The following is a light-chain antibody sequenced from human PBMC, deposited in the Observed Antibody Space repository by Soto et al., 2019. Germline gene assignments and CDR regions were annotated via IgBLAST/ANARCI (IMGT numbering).Light chain of an antibody. CDR1: SSNRGDNT. V-gene: IGLV1-44*01. Sequence: QSVLTQPPSASGTPGQRVTISCSTSSSNRGDNTVNWYQHVPGTAPKLLIYSYDQRPSGVPDRFSGSRSGTSASLAISGLQSEDGADYYCAAWDATLDGYVLGTGTKVTV. CDR3: AAWDATLDGYV. J-gene: IGLJ1*01. CDR2: SYD.